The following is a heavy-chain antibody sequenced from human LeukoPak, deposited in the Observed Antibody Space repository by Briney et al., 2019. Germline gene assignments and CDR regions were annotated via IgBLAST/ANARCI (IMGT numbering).Heavy chain of an antibody. CDR3: AGHARGSYLVH. Sequence: GSLRLSCAAAGFTFSDYYMSWSRQAPGQGLEGVALIMSLRPRAILYGDSVKGRFTTPMHDATSSFFLQMNSLKVEDTAICYGAGHARGSYLVHWGQGILVTVST. J-gene: IGHJ4*02. CDR1: GFTFSDYY. CDR2: IMSLRPRAI. D-gene: IGHD6-6*01. V-gene: IGHV3-11*01.